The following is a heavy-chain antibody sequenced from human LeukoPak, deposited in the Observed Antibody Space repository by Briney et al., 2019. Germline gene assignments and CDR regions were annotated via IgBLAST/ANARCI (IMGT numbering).Heavy chain of an antibody. CDR2: ISYSGGST. CDR1: GFTFSYFA. V-gene: IGHV3-23*01. Sequence: PGGSLRLSCAASGFTFSYFAMTWVRRAPGKGLEWVSTISYSGGSTYYADSVKGRFTISRDNSKNTLYLQMNNLRAEDTAVYYCAKGHSAHGTGFDCWGQGTLVAVSS. J-gene: IGHJ4*02. CDR3: AKGHSAHGTGFDC. D-gene: IGHD1-14*01.